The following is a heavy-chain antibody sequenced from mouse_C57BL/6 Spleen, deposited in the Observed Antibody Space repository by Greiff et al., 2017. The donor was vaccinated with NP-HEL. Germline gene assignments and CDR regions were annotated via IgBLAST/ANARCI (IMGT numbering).Heavy chain of an antibody. D-gene: IGHD2-3*01. V-gene: IGHV1-82*01. CDR2: IYPGDGDT. CDR1: GYAFSSSW. J-gene: IGHJ2*01. Sequence: QVQLKQSGPELVKPGASVKISCKASGYAFSSSWMNWVKQRPGKGLEWIGRIYPGDGDTNYNGKFKGKATLTADKSSSTAYMQLSSLTSEDSAVYFCARWEDGYYFDYWGQGTTLTVSS. CDR3: ARWEDGYYFDY.